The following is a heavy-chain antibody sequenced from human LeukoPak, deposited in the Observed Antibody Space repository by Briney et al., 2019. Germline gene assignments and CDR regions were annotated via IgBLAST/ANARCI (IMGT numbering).Heavy chain of an antibody. V-gene: IGHV3-66*01. CDR1: EFSVSSNY. J-gene: IGHJ4*02. D-gene: IGHD4-17*01. CDR3: ASGRRGQDYAGFDY. Sequence: GGSLRLSCAASEFSVSSNYMTWVRQAPGKGLECVSIIYSGGTTYYADSVRGRFTISRDNSKNTLYLQMDRLRVEDTAVYYCASGRRGQDYAGFDYWGQGTLVTVSS. CDR2: IYSGGTT.